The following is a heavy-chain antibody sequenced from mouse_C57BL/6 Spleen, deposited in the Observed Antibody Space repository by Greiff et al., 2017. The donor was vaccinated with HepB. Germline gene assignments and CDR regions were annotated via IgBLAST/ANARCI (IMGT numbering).Heavy chain of an antibody. CDR2: INPSSGYT. D-gene: IGHD1-1*01. CDR1: GYTFTSYT. Sequence: QVQLQQSGAELARPGASVKMSCKASGYTFTSYTMHWVNQRPGQGLEWIGYINPSSGYTKYNQKFKDKATLTADKSSSTAYMQLSRLTSEDSAVYYCARSPITTAYYYAMDYWGQGTSVTVSS. V-gene: IGHV1-4*01. CDR3: ARSPITTAYYYAMDY. J-gene: IGHJ4*01.